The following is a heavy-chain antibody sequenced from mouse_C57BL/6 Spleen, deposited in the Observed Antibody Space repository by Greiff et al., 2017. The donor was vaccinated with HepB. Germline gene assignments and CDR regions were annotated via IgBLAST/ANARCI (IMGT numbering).Heavy chain of an antibody. D-gene: IGHD2-1*01. CDR1: GFTFSDYY. CDR3: ARDGNYGCAMDY. CDR2: INYDGSSI. J-gene: IGHJ4*01. Sequence: EVKLMESEGGLVQPGRSMKLSCTASGFTFSDYYMAWVRQVPEKGLEWVANINYDGSSIYYLDSLKSRFIISRDNAKNILYLQMSSLKSEDTATYYCARDGNYGCAMDYWGQGTSVTVSS. V-gene: IGHV5-16*01.